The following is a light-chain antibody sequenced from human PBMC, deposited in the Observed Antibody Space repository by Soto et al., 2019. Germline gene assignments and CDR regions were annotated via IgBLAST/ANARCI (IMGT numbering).Light chain of an antibody. V-gene: IGLV1-40*01. CDR1: SFDIGAGYD. CDR3: QSYDTSLSGSYV. J-gene: IGLJ1*01. Sequence: QSVLTQPPSVSGAPGQRVTISCTGSSFDIGAGYDVRWFQQLPGTAPKLLIYGNNNRPSGVPDRFSGSKSGTSASLAITGLQAEDEADYYCQSYDTSLSGSYVFGTGTKVTV. CDR2: GNN.